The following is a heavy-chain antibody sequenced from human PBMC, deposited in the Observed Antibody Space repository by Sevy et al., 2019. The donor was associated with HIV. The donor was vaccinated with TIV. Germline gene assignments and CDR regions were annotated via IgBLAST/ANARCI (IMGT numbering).Heavy chain of an antibody. Sequence: ASVKVSCKVSGYTLTQLPMHWVRQTPGKGLDWMGGFDPEDGETIYAQKFQARVTMTEDTSTDTAYMELSSLTSEDTAVYFCATLDFWSDHPFYGMDVWGQGTSVTVSS. CDR1: GYTLTQLP. D-gene: IGHD3-3*01. CDR2: FDPEDGET. V-gene: IGHV1-24*01. J-gene: IGHJ6*02. CDR3: ATLDFWSDHPFYGMDV.